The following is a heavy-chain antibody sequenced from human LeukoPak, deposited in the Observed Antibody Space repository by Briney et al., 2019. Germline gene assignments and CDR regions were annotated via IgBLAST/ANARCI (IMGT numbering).Heavy chain of an antibody. J-gene: IGHJ5*02. CDR1: GGSISSYY. CDR2: IFYTGNT. D-gene: IGHD1-14*01. V-gene: IGHV4-39*02. CDR3: ARLNKPGWFDP. Sequence: SETLSLTCTVSGGSISSYYWAWIRQPPGKGLEWIANIFYTGNTYYNPSLKSRVTISIDTSKNHISLRLNSMTATDTAVYYCARLNKPGWFDPWGQGTLVTVSS.